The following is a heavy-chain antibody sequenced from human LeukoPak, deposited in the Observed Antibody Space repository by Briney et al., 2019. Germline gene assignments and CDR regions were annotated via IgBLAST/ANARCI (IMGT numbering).Heavy chain of an antibody. D-gene: IGHD4-23*01. CDR1: GYTFTSYD. CDR3: ARGLPGAVAYYFDY. J-gene: IGHJ4*02. V-gene: IGHV1-8*01. CDR2: MNPNSGNT. Sequence: GASVKVSCKASGYTFTSYDINWVRQATGQGLEWMGWMNPNSGNTGYAQKFQGRVTMTRNTSISTAYMELSSLRSEDTAVYYCARGLPGAVAYYFDYWGQGTLVTVSS.